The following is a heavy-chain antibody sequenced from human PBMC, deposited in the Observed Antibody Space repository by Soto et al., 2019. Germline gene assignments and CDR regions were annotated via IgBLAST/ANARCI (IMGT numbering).Heavy chain of an antibody. V-gene: IGHV4-31*11. Sequence: SETLSLTCAVSGGSISSGGYYWSWIRQHPGKGLEWIGHIYYSGSTYYNPSLKSRVTISVDTSKNQFSLKLSSVTAADTAVYYCARVPAGGNSDYFDSWGQGTLVTVSS. CDR2: IYYSGST. CDR3: ARVPAGGNSDYFDS. J-gene: IGHJ4*02. D-gene: IGHD2-21*02. CDR1: GGSISSGGYY.